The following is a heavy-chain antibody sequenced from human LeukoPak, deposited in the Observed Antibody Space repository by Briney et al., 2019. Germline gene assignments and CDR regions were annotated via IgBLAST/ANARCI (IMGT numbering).Heavy chain of an antibody. V-gene: IGHV3-15*01. CDR2: IKGKTDGGTT. CDR1: GFTFSNAW. J-gene: IGHJ4*02. D-gene: IGHD3-9*01. CDR3: TTVAFDWLLYQNYYFDY. Sequence: GGSLRLSCAASGFTFSNAWMSWVRQAPGKGLEWVGRIKGKTDGGTTDYAAPVKGRFTISRDDSKNTLYLQMNSLKTEDTAVYYCTTVAFDWLLYQNYYFDYWGQGTLVTVSS.